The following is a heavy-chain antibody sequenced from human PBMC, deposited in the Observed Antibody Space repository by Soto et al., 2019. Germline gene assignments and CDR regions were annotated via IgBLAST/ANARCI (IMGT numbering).Heavy chain of an antibody. Sequence: EVQLVESGGGLVKPGGSLRLSCAASGFTFSSYTMNWVRQAPGKGLEWVSSISSSSSYIYYADSVKGRFTISRDNAKNALDLQMSRLRAEDTAVYYCARGYSSGDYWGQGTLVTVSS. D-gene: IGHD6-19*01. V-gene: IGHV3-21*01. J-gene: IGHJ4*02. CDR3: ARGYSSGDY. CDR2: ISSSSSYI. CDR1: GFTFSSYT.